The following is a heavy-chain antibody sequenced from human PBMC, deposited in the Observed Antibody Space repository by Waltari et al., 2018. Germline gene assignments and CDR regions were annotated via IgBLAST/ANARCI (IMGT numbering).Heavy chain of an antibody. Sequence: QVQLVESGGGVVQPGRSLRLSCAASGFTFSSYGMQWVRQAPGKGLEWVAVISYDGSNKYYADSVKGRFTISRDNSKNTLYLQMNSLRAEDTAVYYCAKETPLRYFDKSYGMDVWGQGTTVTVSS. J-gene: IGHJ6*02. D-gene: IGHD3-9*01. CDR2: ISYDGSNK. CDR3: AKETPLRYFDKSYGMDV. CDR1: GFTFSSYG. V-gene: IGHV3-30*18.